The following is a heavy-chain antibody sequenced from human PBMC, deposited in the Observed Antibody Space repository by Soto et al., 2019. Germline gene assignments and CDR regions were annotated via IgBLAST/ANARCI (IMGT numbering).Heavy chain of an antibody. CDR3: AREVVVVPYNWFDP. J-gene: IGHJ5*02. D-gene: IGHD2-2*01. CDR2: IYHSGST. CDR1: GYSISSGYY. V-gene: IGHV4-38-2*02. Sequence: ATLSLTCAVSGYSISSGYYWCCIRQPPGKGLEWIGSIYHSGSTYYNPSLKSRVTISVDTSKNQFSLKLSSVTAADTAVYYCAREVVVVPYNWFDPWGQGTLVTVSS.